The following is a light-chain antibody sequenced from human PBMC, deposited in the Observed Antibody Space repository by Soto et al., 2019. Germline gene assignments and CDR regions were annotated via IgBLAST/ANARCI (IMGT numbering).Light chain of an antibody. V-gene: IGKV1-6*01. J-gene: IGKJ1*01. CDR2: AAS. CDR3: LQDYNYPS. Sequence: AIQMTQSPSSLSASVGDRVTITCRASQGIRNDLGWYQQKPGKAPKLLIYAASSLQSGVPSRFSGSGSGTDFTLTISSLQPEDFANYYCLQDYNYPSFGQGTKVEIK. CDR1: QGIRND.